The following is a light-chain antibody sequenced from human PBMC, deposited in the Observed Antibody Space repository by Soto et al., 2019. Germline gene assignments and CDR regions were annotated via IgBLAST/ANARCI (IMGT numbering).Light chain of an antibody. V-gene: IGKV3-20*01. J-gene: IGKJ5*01. Sequence: EIVLTQSPGTLSLSPGERATLSCRASQSVSSTYLAWEQQKPGQAPRPLIYGASSRATGIPDRFSGSGSGTDFTLTISRLEPEDVSVYYCQQYGSSPPSTFGQGTRLEIK. CDR2: GAS. CDR3: QQYGSSPPST. CDR1: QSVSSTY.